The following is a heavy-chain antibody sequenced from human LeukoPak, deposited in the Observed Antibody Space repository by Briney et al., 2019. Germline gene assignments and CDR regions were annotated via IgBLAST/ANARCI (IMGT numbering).Heavy chain of an antibody. CDR2: ISTSSTHI. Sequence: GGSLRLSYAASGFTFSSYWMHWVRQAPGKGLEWVSSISTSSTHIYYADSVKGRFTITRDNAKNSLFLQMNSLRAEDTAVYYCATISLTYSDYDLGFFDSWGQGALVTVSS. D-gene: IGHD5-12*01. CDR3: ATISLTYSDYDLGFFDS. J-gene: IGHJ4*02. V-gene: IGHV3-21*01. CDR1: GFTFSSYW.